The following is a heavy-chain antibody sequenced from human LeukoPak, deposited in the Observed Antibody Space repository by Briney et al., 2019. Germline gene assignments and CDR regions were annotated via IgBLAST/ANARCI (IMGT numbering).Heavy chain of an antibody. CDR2: INPNSGGT. Sequence: GASVKVSCKASGYTFTGYYMHWVRQAPGQGLEWMGWINPNSGGTNYAQKFQGRVTMTRDTSISTAYMELSRLRSDDTAVYYCARDPITYYYYYMDVWGKGTTVTVSS. V-gene: IGHV1-2*02. CDR1: GYTFTGYY. D-gene: IGHD5-12*01. J-gene: IGHJ6*03. CDR3: ARDPITYYYYYMDV.